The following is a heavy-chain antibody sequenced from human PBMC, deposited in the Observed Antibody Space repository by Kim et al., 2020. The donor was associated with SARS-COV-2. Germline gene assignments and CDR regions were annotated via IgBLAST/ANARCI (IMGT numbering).Heavy chain of an antibody. CDR3: ARGVPTAQAHYYYYYMDV. CDR1: GGSFSGYY. Sequence: SETLSLTCAVYGGSFSGYYWTWVRQPPGKGLEWIGEISHSGSTNYNPSLKSRVIISVDTSKNQFSLELTSVTAADTALYFCARGVPTAQAHYYYYYMDVWDHGTPVTVSS. D-gene: IGHD2-2*01. J-gene: IGHJ6*03. CDR2: ISHSGST. V-gene: IGHV4-34*01.